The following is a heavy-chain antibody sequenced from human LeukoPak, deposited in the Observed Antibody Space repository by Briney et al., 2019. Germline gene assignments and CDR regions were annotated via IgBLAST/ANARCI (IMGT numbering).Heavy chain of an antibody. D-gene: IGHD3-10*01. CDR2: THSDGTT. V-gene: IGHV3-66*01. J-gene: IGHJ4*02. Sequence: GGSLRLSCAASGFTFSSYWMSWVRQAPGKGLEWVSVTHSDGTTYYADSVKGRFTISRDNSKNTLYLQMNSLRDEDTAVYYCARPSSLDGSGRYYIDYWGQGTLVTVSS. CDR3: ARPSSLDGSGRYYIDY. CDR1: GFTFSSYW.